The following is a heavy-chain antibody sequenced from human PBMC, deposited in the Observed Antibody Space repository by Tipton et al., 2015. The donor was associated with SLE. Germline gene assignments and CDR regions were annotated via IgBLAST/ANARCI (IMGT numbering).Heavy chain of an antibody. CDR2: INRSGST. CDR1: GGAFSGYY. Sequence: TLSLTCAVYGGAFSGYYCSWIPQPPGKGLGGVWEINRSGSTNYNPSLKSRVTISVDTSKNQFSLKLTSLTAADTAAYYCARGLYGDEPGYWGQGTLVTVSS. CDR3: ARGLYGDEPGY. D-gene: IGHD4-17*01. V-gene: IGHV4-34*01. J-gene: IGHJ4*02.